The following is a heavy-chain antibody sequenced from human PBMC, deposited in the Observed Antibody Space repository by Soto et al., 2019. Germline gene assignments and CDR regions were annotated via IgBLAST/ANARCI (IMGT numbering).Heavy chain of an antibody. D-gene: IGHD3-22*01. J-gene: IGHJ4*02. CDR3: AREDDRIGYYLDC. Sequence: GGSLTLSCAASGLTFSSYPMSWVRQAPGKGLEWVAVMSYVGDNKYYADSVKGRFTISRDNSKNTLYLQMNSLRAEDTAVYYCAREDDRIGYYLDCWGQGTLVTVSS. CDR1: GLTFSSYP. CDR2: MSYVGDNK. V-gene: IGHV3-30-3*01.